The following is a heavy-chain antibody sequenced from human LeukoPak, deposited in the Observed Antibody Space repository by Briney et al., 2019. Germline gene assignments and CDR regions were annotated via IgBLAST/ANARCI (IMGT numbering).Heavy chain of an antibody. CDR2: IRFDGSNK. J-gene: IGHJ3*02. CDR1: GFTFSSYG. D-gene: IGHD3-3*01. CDR3: AKDGVDAFDI. V-gene: IGHV3-30*02. Sequence: GGSLRLSCAASGFTFSSYGMHWVRQAPGKGLEWVAFIRFDGSNKYYADSVKGRFTISRDLSRNILYLQMNSLGAEDTAVYYCAKDGVDAFDIWGQGTMVTVSS.